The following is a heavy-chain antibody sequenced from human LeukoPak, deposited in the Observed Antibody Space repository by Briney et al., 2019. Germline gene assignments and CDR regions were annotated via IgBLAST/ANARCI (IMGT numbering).Heavy chain of an antibody. Sequence: SVKVSCKASGGTFSSYAISWVRQAPGQGLEWTGGIIPIFGTANYAQKFQGRVTITTDESTSTAYMELSSLRSEDTAVYYCARDRGRCTNGVCTTGNYYYMDVWGKGTTVTVSS. D-gene: IGHD2-8*01. CDR2: IIPIFGTA. V-gene: IGHV1-69*05. CDR1: GGTFSSYA. CDR3: ARDRGRCTNGVCTTGNYYYMDV. J-gene: IGHJ6*03.